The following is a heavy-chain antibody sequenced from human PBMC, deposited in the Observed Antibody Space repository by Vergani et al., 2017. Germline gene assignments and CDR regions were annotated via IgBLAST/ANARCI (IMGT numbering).Heavy chain of an antibody. CDR3: RAPYSSSWYNYYYGMDV. Sequence: QVQLVESGGGVVQPGRSLRLSCAASGFTFSSYAMHWVRQAPGKGLEWVAVISYDGSNKYYADSVKGRFTISRDNSKNTLYLQMNSLRAEDTAVYYCRAPYSSSWYNYYYGMDVWGQGTTVTVSS. CDR1: GFTFSSYA. V-gene: IGHV3-30-3*01. CDR2: ISYDGSNK. J-gene: IGHJ6*02. D-gene: IGHD6-13*01.